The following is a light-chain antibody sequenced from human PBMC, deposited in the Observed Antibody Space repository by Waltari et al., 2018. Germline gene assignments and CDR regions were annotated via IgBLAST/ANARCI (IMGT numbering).Light chain of an antibody. V-gene: IGKV3-15*01. CDR1: QSISIN. CDR3: QQYDNWPPWT. J-gene: IGKJ1*01. CDR2: NSS. Sequence: VMTQSPATLSVSPGESATLSCRASQSISINLAWYQQKPGRAPRLPFYNSSTRGTGVPARFSGRGSGTEFTLTISSLQSEDFAVYYCQQYDNWPPWTFGQGTKVEI.